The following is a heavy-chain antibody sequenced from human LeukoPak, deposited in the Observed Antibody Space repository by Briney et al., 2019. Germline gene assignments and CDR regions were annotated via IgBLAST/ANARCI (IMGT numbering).Heavy chain of an antibody. D-gene: IGHD6-13*01. J-gene: IGHJ4*02. CDR2: IYPGDSDT. CDR3: ARGEAAAGTCFDY. V-gene: IGHV5-51*01. Sequence: GESLKISCKGSGYSFSSYWIGWVRQMPGKGLEWMGIIYPGDSDTRYSPSFQGQVTISADKSISTAYLQWSSLKASDTAMYYCARGEAAAGTCFDYWGQGTLVTVSS. CDR1: GYSFSSYW.